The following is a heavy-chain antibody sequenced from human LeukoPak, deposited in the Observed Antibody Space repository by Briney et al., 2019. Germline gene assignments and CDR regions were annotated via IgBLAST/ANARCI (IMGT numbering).Heavy chain of an antibody. Sequence: SETLSLTCTVSGASIRSYYWSWIRQPPGKGLEWIGYIYYSGSTNSNPSLKSRVTISVDKVKNQFSLKLSSVTAADTALYYCAGHLTDCSSTTCYLGPYGMDVWGQGTTVTVSS. CDR3: AGHLTDCSSTTCYLGPYGMDV. V-gene: IGHV4-59*08. J-gene: IGHJ6*02. CDR1: GASIRSYY. CDR2: IYYSGST. D-gene: IGHD2-2*01.